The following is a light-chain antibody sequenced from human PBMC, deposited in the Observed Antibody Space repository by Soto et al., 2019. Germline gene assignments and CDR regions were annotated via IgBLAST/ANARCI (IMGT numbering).Light chain of an antibody. CDR2: DVS. CDR1: QDIRGA. Sequence: AIQVTQSPSSLSASVGDRVTITCLASQDIRGALAWYQQKPGKPPKLLIYDVSTLENGVPSRFSGDSSGTQFTLTISGLQPEDFGTYYCQQFGSYPVTFGHGTRLDIK. V-gene: IGKV1-13*02. J-gene: IGKJ5*01. CDR3: QQFGSYPVT.